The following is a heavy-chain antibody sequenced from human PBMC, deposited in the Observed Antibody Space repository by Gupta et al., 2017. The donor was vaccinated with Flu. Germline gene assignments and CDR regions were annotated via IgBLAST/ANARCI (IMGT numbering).Heavy chain of an antibody. CDR3: ARDYVLRIAARPNYYYGMDV. Sequence: EVQLVESGGGLVQPGGSLRLSCAASGFTFSSYWMHWVRQAPGKGLVWVSRINSDGSSPSYADSVKGRFTISRDNAKNTLYLQMNSLRAEDTAVYYCARDYVLRIAARPNYYYGMDVWGQGTTVTVSS. V-gene: IGHV3-74*01. J-gene: IGHJ6*02. CDR1: GFTFSSYW. D-gene: IGHD6-6*01. CDR2: INSDGSSP.